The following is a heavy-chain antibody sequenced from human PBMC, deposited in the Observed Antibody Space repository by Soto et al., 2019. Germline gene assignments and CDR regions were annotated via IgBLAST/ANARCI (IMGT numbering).Heavy chain of an antibody. CDR2: IYYSGST. CDR1: GGSISSGGYY. D-gene: IGHD2-2*01. CDR3: ARLGYCISTSCPSE. Sequence: QVQLQESGPGLVKPSQTLSLTCTVSGGSISSGGYYWSWIRQHPGKGLEWIGYIYYSGSTYYNPSLKGRVTISVDASKNQFSLQLSSVTAADTAVYYCARLGYCISTSCPSEWGQGTLVTVSS. V-gene: IGHV4-31*03. J-gene: IGHJ4*02.